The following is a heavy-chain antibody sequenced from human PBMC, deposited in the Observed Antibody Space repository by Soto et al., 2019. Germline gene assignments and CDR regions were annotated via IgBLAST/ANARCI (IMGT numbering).Heavy chain of an antibody. Sequence: PGGSLRLSCAASGFTFSSYAMSWVRQAPGKGLEWVGRIKSKTDGGTTDYAAPVKGRFTISRDDSKNTLYLQMNSLKTEDTAVYYCTTGSVDSAMVRYYSYYGMDVWGQGTTVTVSS. V-gene: IGHV3-15*01. CDR3: TTGSVDSAMVRYYSYYGMDV. D-gene: IGHD5-18*01. CDR2: IKSKTDGGTT. J-gene: IGHJ6*02. CDR1: GFTFSSYA.